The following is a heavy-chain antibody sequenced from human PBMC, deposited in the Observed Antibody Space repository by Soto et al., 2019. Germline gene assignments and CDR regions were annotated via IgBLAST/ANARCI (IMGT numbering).Heavy chain of an antibody. CDR1: GGTFSSYT. CDR2: IIPILGIA. V-gene: IGHV1-69*08. Sequence: QVQLVQSGAEVKKPGSSVKVSCKASGGTFSSYTISWVRQAPGQGLEWMGRIIPILGIANYAQKFQGRVTITADKSTSTAYRELSRLRSEDTAVYYCARDLVEGSGSYYWGQGTLVTVSS. D-gene: IGHD3-10*01. CDR3: ARDLVEGSGSYY. J-gene: IGHJ4*02.